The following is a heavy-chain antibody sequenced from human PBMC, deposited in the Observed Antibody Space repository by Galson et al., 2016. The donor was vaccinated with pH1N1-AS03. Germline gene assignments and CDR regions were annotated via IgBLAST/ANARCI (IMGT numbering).Heavy chain of an antibody. Sequence: SLRLSCAASGFTFGSFAMSWVRQAPGKGLEWVSAISGGGNNTYYGDSVKGRLTISRDNSKSTLFLQMNSLRAEDTAIYYCARLSGMVPTEYYFASWGQGTLVAVSS. CDR3: ARLSGMVPTEYYFAS. V-gene: IGHV3-23*01. J-gene: IGHJ4*02. D-gene: IGHD3-3*01. CDR2: ISGGGNNT. CDR1: GFTFGSFA.